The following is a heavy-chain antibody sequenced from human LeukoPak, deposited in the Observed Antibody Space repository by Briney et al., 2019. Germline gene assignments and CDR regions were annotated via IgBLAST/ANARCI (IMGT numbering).Heavy chain of an antibody. Sequence: GGSLRLSCAASGFTFSSYAMSWVRQAPGKGLEWVSAISGSGGSTYYADSVKGRFTISRDNSKNTQYLQMNSLRAEDTAVYYCAKTAPYSSSPLAYFDYWGQGTLVTVSS. CDR3: AKTAPYSSSPLAYFDY. J-gene: IGHJ4*02. CDR2: ISGSGGST. CDR1: GFTFSSYA. V-gene: IGHV3-23*01. D-gene: IGHD6-6*01.